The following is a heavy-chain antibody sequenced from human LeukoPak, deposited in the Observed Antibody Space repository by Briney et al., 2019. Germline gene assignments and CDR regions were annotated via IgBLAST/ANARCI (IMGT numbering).Heavy chain of an antibody. Sequence: GGSLRLSCAASGFTFSSSGMHWVRQAPGKGLEWVAFIRYDGSYKYYADSVKSRFTISRDNSQNTLYLQMNSLRPEDTAAYYCAKDSYSSRWADYWGQGTLATVSS. D-gene: IGHD6-13*01. CDR1: GFTFSSSG. J-gene: IGHJ4*02. V-gene: IGHV3-30*02. CDR3: AKDSYSSRWADY. CDR2: IRYDGSYK.